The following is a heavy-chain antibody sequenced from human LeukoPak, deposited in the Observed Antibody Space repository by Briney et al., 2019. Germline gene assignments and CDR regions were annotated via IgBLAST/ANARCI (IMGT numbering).Heavy chain of an antibody. CDR1: GFTSSSYA. D-gene: IGHD2-15*01. V-gene: IGHV3-23*01. Sequence: PGGSLRLSCAASGFTSSSYAMSWVRQAPGKGLEWVSAISGSGGSTFSADSVKGRFTISRDNSKNTLYLQMNSLRAEDTAVYYCAEQESWSNFDSWGQGTLVTVSS. CDR3: AEQESWSNFDS. J-gene: IGHJ4*02. CDR2: ISGSGGST.